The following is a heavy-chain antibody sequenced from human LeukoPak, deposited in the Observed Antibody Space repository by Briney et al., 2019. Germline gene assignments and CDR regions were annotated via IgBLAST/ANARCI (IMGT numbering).Heavy chain of an antibody. V-gene: IGHV1-69*13. Sequence: GASVKVSCKASGGTFSSYAISWVRQAPGQGLEWMGGIIPIFGTANYAQKFQGRVTITADESTSTAYMELSSLRSEDTAVYYCARRGNYYDSSGLIAHHYYYYYMDVWGKGTTVTISS. CDR1: GGTFSSYA. CDR2: IIPIFGTA. J-gene: IGHJ6*03. CDR3: ARRGNYYDSSGLIAHHYYYYYMDV. D-gene: IGHD3-22*01.